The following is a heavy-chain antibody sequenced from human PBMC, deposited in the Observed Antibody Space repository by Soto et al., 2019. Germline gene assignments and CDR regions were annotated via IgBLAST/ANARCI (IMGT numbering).Heavy chain of an antibody. V-gene: IGHV3-23*01. CDR3: AASITMVRGVTRYYYGMDV. CDR1: GFTFSSYA. D-gene: IGHD3-10*01. CDR2: ISGSGGST. Sequence: EVQLLESGGGLVQPGGSLRLSCAASGFTFSSYAMSWVRQAPGKGLEWVSAISGSGGSTYYADSVKGRFTIPRDNSKNTLYLQMNSLRAEDTAVYYCAASITMVRGVTRYYYGMDVWGQGTTVTVSS. J-gene: IGHJ6*02.